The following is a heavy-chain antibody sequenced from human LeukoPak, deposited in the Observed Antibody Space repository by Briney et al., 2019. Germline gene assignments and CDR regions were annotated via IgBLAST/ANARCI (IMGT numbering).Heavy chain of an antibody. D-gene: IGHD3-22*01. V-gene: IGHV3-23*01. CDR2: ISGSGDNT. CDR1: GFTFSSYA. Sequence: GGSLRLSCAASGFTFSSYAMSWVRQAPGKGLEWVSGISGSGDNTYYADSVKGRFTISRDNSKNALYVQVNSLGTEDTAAYYCAKGSYYDSSGSFYFDYWGQGTLVTVSS. J-gene: IGHJ4*02. CDR3: AKGSYYDSSGSFYFDY.